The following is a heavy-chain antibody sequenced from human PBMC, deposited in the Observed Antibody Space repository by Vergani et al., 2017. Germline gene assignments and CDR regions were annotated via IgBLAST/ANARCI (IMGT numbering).Heavy chain of an antibody. CDR3: ALQDPKIYYCYYYKDV. CDR2: IIPILGIA. CDR1: GGTFSSYA. V-gene: IGHV1-69*04. J-gene: IGHJ6*03. Sequence: QVQLVQSGAEVKKPGSSVKVSCKASGGTFSSYAISWVRQAPGQGLEWMGRIIPILGIANYAQKLQGRFTITADKSTSTAYMELSSLRSEDTAVYYCALQDPKIYYCYYYKDVWGKGTTVTVSS.